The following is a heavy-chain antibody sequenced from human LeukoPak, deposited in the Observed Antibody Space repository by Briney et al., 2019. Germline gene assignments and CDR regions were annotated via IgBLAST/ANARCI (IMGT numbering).Heavy chain of an antibody. CDR3: ASRGTTGS. Sequence: GGSLRLSCVASGFTLRSYVMNWVRQSPGKGLEWVSGISGSGLSTFYADSVKGRFTISRDNSRNTLYLQMNSLRDEDTAVYYCASRGTTGSWGQGTLVTVSS. V-gene: IGHV3-23*01. J-gene: IGHJ5*02. D-gene: IGHD1-1*01. CDR2: ISGSGLST. CDR1: GFTLRSYV.